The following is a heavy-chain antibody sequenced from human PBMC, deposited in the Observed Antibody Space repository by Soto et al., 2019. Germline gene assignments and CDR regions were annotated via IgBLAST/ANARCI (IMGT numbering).Heavy chain of an antibody. CDR1: GGSISSYY. CDR3: ARDLAARC. CDR2: IYYSGST. J-gene: IGHJ4*02. Sequence: SETLSLTCTVSGGSISSYYLSWIRQPPGKGLEWIGYIYYSGSTNYNPSLKSRVTISVDTSKNQFSLKLSSVTAADTAVYYCARDLAARCWGQGTLVTVSS. D-gene: IGHD6-6*01. V-gene: IGHV4-59*01.